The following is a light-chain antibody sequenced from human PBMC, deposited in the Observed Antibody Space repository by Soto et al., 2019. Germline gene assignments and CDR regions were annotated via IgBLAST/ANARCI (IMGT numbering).Light chain of an antibody. CDR3: QVWDSGSDHVV. V-gene: IGLV3-21*02. CDR1: NMGSKS. J-gene: IGLJ2*01. CDR2: DDS. Sequence: SYELMQPTSVSVAPGHTARITCGGNNMGSKSVHWYQQKPGQAPVLVVYDDSDRPSGIPERFSGSISGNTATLTISRVEAGDEADYYCQVWDSGSDHVVFGGGTKLTVL.